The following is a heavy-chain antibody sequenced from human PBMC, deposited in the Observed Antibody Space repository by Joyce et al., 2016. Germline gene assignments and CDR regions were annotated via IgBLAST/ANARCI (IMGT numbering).Heavy chain of an antibody. CDR1: GYTFTAYY. CDR3: ARERNERRGGFDP. J-gene: IGHJ5*02. D-gene: IGHD1-1*01. V-gene: IGHV1-2*02. CDR2: INPNTGGT. Sequence: QVQLVQSGAEVKKPGASVKVSCKASGYTFTAYYMHWVRQAPGQGLEWMGWINPNTGGTRYAQKFQGRVTMTRDTSISTAYMELSSLRSDERSDDTAVYYCARERNERRGGFDPWGQGTLVTVSS.